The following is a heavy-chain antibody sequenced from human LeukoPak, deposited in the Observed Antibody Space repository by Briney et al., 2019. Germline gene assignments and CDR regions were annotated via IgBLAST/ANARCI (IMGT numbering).Heavy chain of an antibody. CDR2: NYSSGTT. CDR1: GGSIRSGGYY. CDR3: AREFQY. J-gene: IGHJ1*01. Sequence: SETLSLTCTVSGGSIRSGGYYWSWIRPPAGKGLEWSSSNYSSGTTNYNPTLKSRLTISLDTSKNHFSLKLSAVTAADTDIYYCAREFQYWGQGTLVTVSS. V-gene: IGHV4-61*02.